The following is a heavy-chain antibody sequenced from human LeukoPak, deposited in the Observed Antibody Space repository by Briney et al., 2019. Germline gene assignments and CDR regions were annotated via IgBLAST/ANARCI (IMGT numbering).Heavy chain of an antibody. CDR3: ARALIGYYFDY. CDR2: IKPDGGEK. CDR1: GFSFTNDW. V-gene: IGHV3-7*01. D-gene: IGHD2-8*01. J-gene: IGHJ4*02. Sequence: PGGSLRLSCAASGFSFTNDWMTWVRQPPGKGLEWVANIKPDGGEKFYVDSVKGRFTVSRDNAKNSLYLQMNSLRAEDTAVYYCARALIGYYFDYWGQGTLVTVSS.